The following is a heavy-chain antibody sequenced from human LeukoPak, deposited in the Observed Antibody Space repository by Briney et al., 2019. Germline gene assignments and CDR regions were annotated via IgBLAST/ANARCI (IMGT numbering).Heavy chain of an antibody. CDR3: ARDIDYYDSSGYPSCRAFDI. J-gene: IGHJ3*02. V-gene: IGHV4-4*02. D-gene: IGHD3-22*01. CDR1: GGSISSSNW. CDR2: IYHSGST. Sequence: KSSETLSLTCAVSGGSISSSNWWSWVRQPPGKGLEWIGEIYHSGSTNYNPSLKSRVTISVDTPKNQFSLKLSSVTAADTAVYYCARDIDYYDSSGYPSCRAFDIWGQGTMVTVSS.